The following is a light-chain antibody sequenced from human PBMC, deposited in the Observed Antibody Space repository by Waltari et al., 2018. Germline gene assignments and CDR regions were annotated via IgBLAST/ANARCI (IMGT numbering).Light chain of an antibody. Sequence: DIQMTQSPSTLSASVGDRVTITCRASQSILTWLAWYQQKPGKAPKLLIYKASNLQSGVPSRFSGSGSGTECTLTISSLQPDDFATYYCQQYSSHYTFGQGTKLEIK. V-gene: IGKV1-5*03. J-gene: IGKJ2*01. CDR3: QQYSSHYT. CDR2: KAS. CDR1: QSILTW.